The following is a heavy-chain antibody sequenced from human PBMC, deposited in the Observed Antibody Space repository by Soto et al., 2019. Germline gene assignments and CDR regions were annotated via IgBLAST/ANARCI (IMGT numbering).Heavy chain of an antibody. Sequence: LSLTFTVSGGSISSYHWSWIRQSAGKGLEWIGRIYTSGNTHYSPSLKSRVTVSIDTSKNQFFLTVNSVTAADSAVYYCARESGDNWDYEAYWGQGTPVTVSS. CDR3: ARESGDNWDYEAY. D-gene: IGHD1-7*01. V-gene: IGHV4-4*07. CDR2: IYTSGNT. J-gene: IGHJ4*02. CDR1: GGSISSYH.